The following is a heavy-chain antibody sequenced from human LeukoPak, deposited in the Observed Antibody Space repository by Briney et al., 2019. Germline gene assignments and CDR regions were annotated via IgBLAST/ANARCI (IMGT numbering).Heavy chain of an antibody. J-gene: IGHJ5*02. CDR2: IYYSGST. D-gene: IGHD3-10*02. V-gene: IGHV4-59*01. CDR3: VRVMLGTPNWFDP. Sequence: SETLSLTCTVSGGSISSYYWSWIRQPPGKGLEWIGYIYYSGSTNYNPSLESRVTISVDTSKNQFSLKLSSVTAADTAVYYCVRVMLGTPNWFDPWGQGTLVTVSS. CDR1: GGSISSYY.